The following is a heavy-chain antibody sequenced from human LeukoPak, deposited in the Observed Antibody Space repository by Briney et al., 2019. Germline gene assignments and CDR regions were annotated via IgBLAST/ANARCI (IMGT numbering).Heavy chain of an antibody. CDR1: GFTFSSYA. D-gene: IGHD6-13*01. CDR2: ISSNGGST. CDR3: ARDGSSLVPFDY. J-gene: IGHJ4*02. V-gene: IGHV3-64*01. Sequence: GGSLRLSCAASGFTFSSYAMHWVRQAPGKGLEYVSAISSNGGSTYYANSVKGRFTISRDNSKNTLYLQMGSLRAEDMAVYYCARDGSSLVPFDYWGQGTLITVSS.